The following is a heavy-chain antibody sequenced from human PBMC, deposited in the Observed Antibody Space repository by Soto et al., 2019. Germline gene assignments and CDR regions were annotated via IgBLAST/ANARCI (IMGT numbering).Heavy chain of an antibody. CDR2: ISGSGGST. CDR1: GFTFSSYA. J-gene: IGHJ6*02. V-gene: IGHV3-23*01. CDR3: AKGYDSSGYYAAYYYYGMDV. Sequence: GGSLRLSCAASGFTFSSYAMSWVRQAPGKGLEWVSAISGSGGSTYYADSVKGRFTISRDNSKNTLYLQMNSLRAEDTAVYYCAKGYDSSGYYAAYYYYGMDVWGQGTTVTVSS. D-gene: IGHD3-22*01.